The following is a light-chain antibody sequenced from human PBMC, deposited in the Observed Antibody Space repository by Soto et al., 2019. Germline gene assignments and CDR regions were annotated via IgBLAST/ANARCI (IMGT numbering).Light chain of an antibody. CDR2: AAS. Sequence: EIVMTQSPVILSVSPGGRATLSCRASQSVGINLAWYQHKPGQGPRLLIYAASTRATAFPARFSGSGSGTEFTLTISSLQSEDFALYYCQQYNNWPRTLGQGTKVDIK. CDR1: QSVGIN. J-gene: IGKJ1*01. CDR3: QQYNNWPRT. V-gene: IGKV3-15*01.